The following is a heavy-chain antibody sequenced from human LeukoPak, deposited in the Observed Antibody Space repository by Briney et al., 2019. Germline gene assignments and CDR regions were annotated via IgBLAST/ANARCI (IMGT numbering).Heavy chain of an antibody. J-gene: IGHJ4*02. Sequence: QPGGSLRLSCAASTFTFSNYAMSWVRQAPGKGLEWVSAISGSGGSTYYADSVKGRFTISRDNSKNTLSLQMNSLRAEDTAMYYCVRDGAHRDLDYWGQGTLVTVSS. V-gene: IGHV3-23*01. CDR2: ISGSGGST. D-gene: IGHD1-14*01. CDR3: VRDGAHRDLDY. CDR1: TFTFSNYA.